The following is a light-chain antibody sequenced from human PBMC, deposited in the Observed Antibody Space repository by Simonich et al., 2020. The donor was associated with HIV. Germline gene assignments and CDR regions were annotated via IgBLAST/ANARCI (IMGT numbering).Light chain of an antibody. J-gene: IGKJ4*01. Sequence: DIQMIQSPSSLSASVGNIVTITCRASQTISSYLNLYQQKPGKAPKLLIYAASSLQSGVPSRFSGSGSGTDFTLTISSLQPEDFATYYCQQSFSTPLTFGGGTKVEIK. CDR1: QTISSY. CDR2: AAS. V-gene: IGKV1-39*01. CDR3: QQSFSTPLT.